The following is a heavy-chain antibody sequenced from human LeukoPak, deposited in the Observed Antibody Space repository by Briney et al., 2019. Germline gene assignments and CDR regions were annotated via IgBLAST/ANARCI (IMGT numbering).Heavy chain of an antibody. J-gene: IGHJ4*02. V-gene: IGHV6-1*01. D-gene: IGHD5-18*01. CDR1: GDSVSSNTAA. CDR2: TYYRSKWYN. Sequence: SQTLSLTCAISGDSVSSNTAAWNWIRQSPSRGLEWLGRTYYRSKWYNDYAGSVKSRITINPDTSENQFSLQLNSVTPEDTAVYYCVRDHGYDFDYWGRGTLVTVSS. CDR3: VRDHGYDFDY.